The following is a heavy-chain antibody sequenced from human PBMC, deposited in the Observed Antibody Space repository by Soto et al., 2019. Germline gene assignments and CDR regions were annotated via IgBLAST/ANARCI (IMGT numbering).Heavy chain of an antibody. Sequence: ASVKVSCKASGYTFTSYYMHWVRQAPGQGLEWMGIINTSSGSTSYAQKFQGRVTISRDTSTSTVYMKLSSLRSADTAVYYCARDRGGYCAGGSCSEAWFDPWGQGSLVTVSS. CDR2: INTSSGST. V-gene: IGHV1-46*01. J-gene: IGHJ5*02. CDR1: GYTFTSYY. CDR3: ARDRGGYCAGGSCSEAWFDP. D-gene: IGHD2-15*01.